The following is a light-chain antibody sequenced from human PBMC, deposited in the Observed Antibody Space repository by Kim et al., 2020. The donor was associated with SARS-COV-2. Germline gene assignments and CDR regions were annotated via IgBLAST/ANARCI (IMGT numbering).Light chain of an antibody. CDR1: SGSTASNY. CDR2: EDN. CDR3: QSYDSSNQVV. V-gene: IGLV6-57*02. Sequence: KTVTISCPSSSGSTASNYVQWYQQRPASAPTTVIYEDNQRPSGVPNRFSGSIDGSSNSASLTTSGLKTEDEADYYCQSYDSSNQVVFGGGTQLTVL. J-gene: IGLJ2*01.